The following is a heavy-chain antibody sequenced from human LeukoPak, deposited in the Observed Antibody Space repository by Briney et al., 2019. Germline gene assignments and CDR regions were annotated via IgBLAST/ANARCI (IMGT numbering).Heavy chain of an antibody. CDR2: INSDGSST. Sequence: QSGGSLRLSCAAFGFTFSSYWMHWVRQAPGKGLVWVSRINSDGSSTIHADSVKGRFTISRDNAKNTLYLQMNSLRAEDTAVYYCAREVYSSGWSSFDYWGQGTLVTVSS. J-gene: IGHJ4*02. CDR1: GFTFSSYW. V-gene: IGHV3-74*01. D-gene: IGHD6-19*01. CDR3: AREVYSSGWSSFDY.